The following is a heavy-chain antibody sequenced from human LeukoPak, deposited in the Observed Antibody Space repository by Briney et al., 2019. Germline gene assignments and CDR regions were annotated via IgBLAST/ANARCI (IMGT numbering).Heavy chain of an antibody. CDR1: GFTLCNAW. CDR2: IKSKADAGTK. Sequence: PGGALRLSRAESGFTLCNAWMSWVCQALGKGLEWGGRIKSKADAGTKDYVAHVNARFTNSTDDSKYTLYLQLSSLKTEDSAVEYCTTGRVHRHVMDVWGQGTTVTVSS. CDR3: TTGRVHRHVMDV. V-gene: IGHV3-15*01. J-gene: IGHJ6*02.